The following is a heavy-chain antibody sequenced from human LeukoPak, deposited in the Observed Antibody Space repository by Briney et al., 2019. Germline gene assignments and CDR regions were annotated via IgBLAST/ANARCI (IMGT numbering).Heavy chain of an antibody. CDR3: ARGRGYDYVWGSYRKYYYGMGV. V-gene: IGHV4-34*01. CDR1: GGSFSGYY. Sequence: SETLSLTCAVYGGSFSGYYWSWIRQPPGKGLEWIGEINHSGSTNYNPSLKSRVTISVDTSKNQFSLKLSSVTAADTAVYYCARGRGYDYVWGSYRKYYYGMGVWGQGTTVTVSS. D-gene: IGHD3-16*02. CDR2: INHSGST. J-gene: IGHJ6*02.